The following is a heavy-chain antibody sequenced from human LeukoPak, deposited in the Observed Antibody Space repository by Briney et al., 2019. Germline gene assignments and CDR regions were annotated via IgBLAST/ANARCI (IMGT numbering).Heavy chain of an antibody. Sequence: PGGSLRLSCAASGFTVSSNYMSWVRQAPGKGLEWVSVIYSGGSTYYADSVKGRFTISRDNSKNTLYPQMNSLRAEDTAVYYCARGLSAYDFWSGYDYYMDVWGKGTTVTVSS. CDR3: ARGLSAYDFWSGYDYYMDV. J-gene: IGHJ6*03. D-gene: IGHD3-3*01. CDR1: GFTVSSNY. CDR2: IYSGGST. V-gene: IGHV3-66*02.